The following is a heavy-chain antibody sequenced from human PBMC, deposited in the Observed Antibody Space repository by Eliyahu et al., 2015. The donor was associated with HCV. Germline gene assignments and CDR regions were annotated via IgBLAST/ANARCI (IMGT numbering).Heavy chain of an antibody. CDR3: AKRTTPVGSSGWYDY. J-gene: IGHJ4*02. D-gene: IGHD6-19*01. CDR1: GFTFSNYA. V-gene: IGHV3-23*01. CDR2: ITGSGGSA. Sequence: EVQLLESGGGLVQPGGSLRLSCAASGFTFSNYAMNWVRQAPGKGLGWVXAITGSGGSAFYGDSVKGRFTTSRDNSKNTLFLEMNSLRAEDTAVYYCAKRTTPVGSSGWYDYGGPGTLVTVSS.